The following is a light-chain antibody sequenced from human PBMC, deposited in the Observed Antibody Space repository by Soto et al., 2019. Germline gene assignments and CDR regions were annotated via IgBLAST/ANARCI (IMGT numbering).Light chain of an antibody. Sequence: DIQLTPSPSTLSASVGHTVTITCRASQSIGGWLAWYQQKPGKAPNLLIYKASTLESGVPSRFSGSRSGTEFTLTISSLQPDDFATYYCQQYNSYSGTFGQGTKVDIK. CDR1: QSIGGW. CDR2: KAS. J-gene: IGKJ1*01. CDR3: QQYNSYSGT. V-gene: IGKV1-5*03.